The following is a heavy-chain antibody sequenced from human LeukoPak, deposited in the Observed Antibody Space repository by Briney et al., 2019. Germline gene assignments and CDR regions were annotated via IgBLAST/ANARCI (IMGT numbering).Heavy chain of an antibody. CDR1: GYSFTSYW. D-gene: IGHD4-11*01. V-gene: IGHV5-51*01. Sequence: PGESLKISCKGSGYSFTSYWIGWVRQMPGKGLEWMGIIYPGDSDTRYSPSFQGQVTISADKSISTAYLQWSSLKASDTAVYYCARHRDGVATVTTWSYYYYYYMDVWGKGTTVTVSS. CDR3: ARHRDGVATVTTWSYYYYYYMDV. J-gene: IGHJ6*03. CDR2: IYPGDSDT.